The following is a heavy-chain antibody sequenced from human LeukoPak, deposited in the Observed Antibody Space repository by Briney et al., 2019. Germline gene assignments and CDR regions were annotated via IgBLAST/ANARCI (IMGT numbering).Heavy chain of an antibody. CDR1: GGSLSSYY. V-gene: IGHV4-4*09. CDR3: ARLSGAVGDFDY. Sequence: PSETLSLTCTVSGGSLSSYYWSWIRQPPGKGLEWIGYIYTSGSTNYNPSLKSRVTISVDTSKNQFSLKLSSVTAADTAVYYCARLSGAVGDFDYWGQGTLVTVSS. D-gene: IGHD3-16*01. CDR2: IYTSGST. J-gene: IGHJ4*02.